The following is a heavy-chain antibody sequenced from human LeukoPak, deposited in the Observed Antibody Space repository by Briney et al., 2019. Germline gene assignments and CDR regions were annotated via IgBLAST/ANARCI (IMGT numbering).Heavy chain of an antibody. CDR3: ARDLCLRHPCPLQY. CDR1: GYTFTTYG. V-gene: IGHV1-18*01. J-gene: IGHJ1*01. CDR2: ISTYNGDT. Sequence: ASVKVSCKASGYTFTTYGISWVRQAPGQGLEWMGWISTYNGDTSYAQNLQGRVSTTRDTSTSTAYIELRSLRSDDTAVYYCARDLCLRHPCPLQYWGQGTLLTVSS. D-gene: IGHD5/OR15-5a*01.